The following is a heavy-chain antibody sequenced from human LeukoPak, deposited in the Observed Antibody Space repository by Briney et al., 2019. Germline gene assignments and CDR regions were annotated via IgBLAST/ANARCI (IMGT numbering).Heavy chain of an antibody. CDR2: LSWNSGSV. Sequence: GTSLRLSCAASGFTFDDYAMHWVRQVPGKGLEWVSGLSWNSGSVAYADSVKGRFTISRDNAKNSLYLQMNSLRAEDTALYYCAKPRLSGSANYYNSYFDYWGQGTLATVSS. V-gene: IGHV3-9*01. CDR3: AKPRLSGSANYYNSYFDY. J-gene: IGHJ4*02. CDR1: GFTFDDYA. D-gene: IGHD3-10*01.